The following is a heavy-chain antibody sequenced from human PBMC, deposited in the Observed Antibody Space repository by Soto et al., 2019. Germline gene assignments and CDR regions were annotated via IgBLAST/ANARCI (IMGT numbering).Heavy chain of an antibody. V-gene: IGHV4-39*01. Sequence: SETLSLTCAVSGGSISSSSYYWGWIRQPPGKGLEWIGSIYYSGSTYYNPSLKSRVTISVDTSKNQFSLKLSSVTAADTAVYYCARRKLIAAAGLYYYYGMDVWGQGTTVTVSS. D-gene: IGHD6-13*01. CDR3: ARRKLIAAAGLYYYYGMDV. CDR1: GGSISSSSYY. J-gene: IGHJ6*02. CDR2: IYYSGST.